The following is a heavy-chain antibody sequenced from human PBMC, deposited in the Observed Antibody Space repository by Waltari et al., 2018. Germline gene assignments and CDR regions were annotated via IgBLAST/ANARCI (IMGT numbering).Heavy chain of an antibody. CDR1: GFTVSSNY. J-gene: IGHJ4*02. CDR3: ATSTMIPYYFDY. Sequence: EVQLVETGGGLIQPGGSLRLSCAASGFTVSSNYMSWVRQAPGKGLEWVSVIYSGGSTYYADSVKGRFTISRDNSKNTLYLQMNSLRAEDTAVYYCATSTMIPYYFDYWGQGTLVTVSS. CDR2: IYSGGST. V-gene: IGHV3-53*02. D-gene: IGHD3-22*01.